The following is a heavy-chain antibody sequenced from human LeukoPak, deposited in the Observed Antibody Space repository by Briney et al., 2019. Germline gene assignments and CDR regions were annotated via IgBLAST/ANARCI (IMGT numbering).Heavy chain of an antibody. CDR2: IKQDGSET. J-gene: IGHJ4*02. CDR1: GFTLSSYW. D-gene: IGHD6-13*01. Sequence: GGSLRLSCAASGFTLSSYWMSWVRQAPGKGLEWVANIKQDGSETYYVDSVKGRFTISRDNAKNSLYLQMNSLTAEDTAVYYCARGHNSNWDHCFDYWGQGTLVTVSS. V-gene: IGHV3-7*05. CDR3: ARGHNSNWDHCFDY.